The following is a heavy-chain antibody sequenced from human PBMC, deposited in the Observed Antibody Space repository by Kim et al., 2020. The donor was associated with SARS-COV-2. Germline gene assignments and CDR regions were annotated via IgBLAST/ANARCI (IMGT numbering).Heavy chain of an antibody. CDR3: AKDIPSYPSSSSGGY. J-gene: IGHJ4*02. D-gene: IGHD6-6*01. V-gene: IGHV3-43*01. Sequence: DSVKGRFTISRDNSKNSLYLQMNSLRTEDTALYYCAKDIPSYPSSSSGGYWGQGTLVTVSS.